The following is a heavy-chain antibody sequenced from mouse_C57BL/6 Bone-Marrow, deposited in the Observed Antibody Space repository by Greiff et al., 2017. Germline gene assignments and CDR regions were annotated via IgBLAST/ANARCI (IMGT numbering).Heavy chain of an antibody. CDR3: TRDQNAMDY. CDR2: ISDGGSYT. Sequence: EVKLMESGGGLVKPGGSLKLSCAASGFTFSSYAMSWVRQTPEKRLEWVATISDGGSYTYYPDNVKGRFTLSRDTAKNTLYLQMSHLKSEDTAMYYCTRDQNAMDYWGQGTSVTVSS. CDR1: GFTFSSYA. J-gene: IGHJ4*01. V-gene: IGHV5-4*01.